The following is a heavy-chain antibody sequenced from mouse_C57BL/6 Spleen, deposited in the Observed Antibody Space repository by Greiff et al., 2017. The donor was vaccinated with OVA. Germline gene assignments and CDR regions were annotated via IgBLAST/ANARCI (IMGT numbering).Heavy chain of an antibody. CDR3: ARSQRRPESDY. V-gene: IGHV1-50*01. D-gene: IGHD3-2*02. CDR2: IDPSDSYT. CDR1: GYTFTSYW. J-gene: IGHJ2*01. Sequence: VQLQQPGAELVKPGASVKLSCKASGYTFTSYWMQWVKQRPGQGLEWIGEIDPSDSYTNYNQKFKGKATLTVDTSSSTAYMQLSSLTSEESVVYYCARSQRRPESDYWGQGTTLTVSS.